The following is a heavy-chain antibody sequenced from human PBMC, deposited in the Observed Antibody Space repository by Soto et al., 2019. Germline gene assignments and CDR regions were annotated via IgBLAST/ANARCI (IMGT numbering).Heavy chain of an antibody. CDR2: IYYSGST. V-gene: IGHV4-59*01. J-gene: IGHJ6*02. CDR1: GGSISSYH. Sequence: PSETLSLTCTVSGGSISSYHWSWIRQPPGKGLEWIGYIYYSGSTNYNPSLKSRVTISVDTSKNQFSLKLSSVTAADTAVYYCAREVRVTTPKFYYYYGMDVWGQGTTVTVSS. CDR3: AREVRVTTPKFYYYYGMDV. D-gene: IGHD4-4*01.